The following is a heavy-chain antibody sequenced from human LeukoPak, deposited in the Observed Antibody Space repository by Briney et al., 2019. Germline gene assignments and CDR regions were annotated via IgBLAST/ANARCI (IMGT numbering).Heavy chain of an antibody. D-gene: IGHD6-13*01. CDR2: INSDGSST. CDR1: GFTFSSYW. V-gene: IGHV3-74*01. J-gene: IGHJ6*03. Sequence: GGSLRLSCAASGFTFSSYWMHWVRQAPGKGLVWVSRINSDGSSTSYADSVKGRFTISRDNAKNTLYLQMNSLRAEDTAVYCCARAGISSSWVYYYYYYMDVWGKGTTVTVSS. CDR3: ARAGISSSWVYYYYYYMDV.